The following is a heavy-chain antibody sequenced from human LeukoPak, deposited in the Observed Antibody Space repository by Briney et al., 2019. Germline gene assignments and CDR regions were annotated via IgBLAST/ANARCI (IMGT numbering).Heavy chain of an antibody. CDR2: IRYDGRDE. D-gene: IGHD3-3*01. Sequence: PGGSLTLSCAASGFTFRSYGMHWVRQAQGKGLERVTFIRYDGRDEYYVDSVKGRFTISRDNSKNTLYLQMNSLRDEDTAVYFCAKDYGRGTIHYWGQGTLVIVSS. V-gene: IGHV3-30*02. J-gene: IGHJ4*02. CDR3: AKDYGRGTIHY. CDR1: GFTFRSYG.